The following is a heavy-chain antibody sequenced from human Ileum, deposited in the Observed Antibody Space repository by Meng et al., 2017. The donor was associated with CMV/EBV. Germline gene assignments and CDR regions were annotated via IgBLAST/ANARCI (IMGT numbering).Heavy chain of an antibody. CDR3: ASGRLQFTPSALQH. Sequence: QLLLQTCGAGLFKPSETLSLTCAVSGEPLNGFFCSWIRQPPGRGLEWIGEVNNRGRTNYNPSLKSRLTISIDTSKRQLSLMVTSVTAADSAIYYCASGRLQFTPSALQHWGPGTLVTVSS. D-gene: IGHD5-24*01. CDR1: GEPLNGFF. J-gene: IGHJ1*01. CDR2: VNNRGRT. V-gene: IGHV4-34*02.